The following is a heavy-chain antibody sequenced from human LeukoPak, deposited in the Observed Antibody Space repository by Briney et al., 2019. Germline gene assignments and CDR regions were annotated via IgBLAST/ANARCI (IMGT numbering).Heavy chain of an antibody. CDR1: GGSFSGYY. D-gene: IGHD3-3*01. V-gene: IGHV4-34*01. J-gene: IGHJ5*02. Sequence: SETLSLTCAVYGGSFSGYYWSWIRQPPGKGLEWIGEINHSGSTNYNPSLKSRVTISVDTSKNQFSLKLSSVTAADTAVYYCARKGQTYYDFWSGYLWFDPWGQGTLVTVSS. CDR2: INHSGST. CDR3: ARKGQTYYDFWSGYLWFDP.